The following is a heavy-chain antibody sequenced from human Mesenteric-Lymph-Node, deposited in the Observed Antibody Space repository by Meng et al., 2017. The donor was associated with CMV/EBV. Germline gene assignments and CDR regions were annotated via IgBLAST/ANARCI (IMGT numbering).Heavy chain of an antibody. CDR1: GGSISSGGYY. V-gene: IGHV4-31*02. J-gene: IGHJ4*02. D-gene: IGHD3-9*01. Sequence: SGGSISSGGYYWSWIRQHPGKGLEWIGYIYYSGSTYYNPSLKSRVTISVDTSKNQFSLKLSSVTAADTAVYYCARERDILTGSLVDYWGQGTLVTVSS. CDR2: IYYSGST. CDR3: ARERDILTGSLVDY.